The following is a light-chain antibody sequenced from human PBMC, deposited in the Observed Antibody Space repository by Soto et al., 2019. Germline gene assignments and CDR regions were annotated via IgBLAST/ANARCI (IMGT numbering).Light chain of an antibody. V-gene: IGKV3-15*01. Sequence: EIVMTQSPATLSVSPGEMATLSFSASQSVRSSFLARYQQKPGQAPSLLIYGASTRATGIPARFSGSGSGTEFTLTINSLQSEDFAVYYCQQYSNWPLTFGGGTKVDIK. CDR2: GAS. CDR1: QSVRSSF. J-gene: IGKJ4*01. CDR3: QQYSNWPLT.